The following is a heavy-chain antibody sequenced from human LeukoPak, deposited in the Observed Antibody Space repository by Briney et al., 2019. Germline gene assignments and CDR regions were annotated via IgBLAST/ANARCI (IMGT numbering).Heavy chain of an antibody. D-gene: IGHD6-13*01. CDR1: GFTFGDYA. J-gene: IGHJ4*02. CDR3: TRDRIAAAGRGDY. CDR2: IRSKAYGGTT. V-gene: IGHV3-49*03. Sequence: PGGSLRLSCTASGFTFGDYAMSWFRQAPGKGLEWVGFIRSKAYGGTTEYAASVEGRFTISRDDSKSIAYLQMNSLKTEDTAVYYCTRDRIAAAGRGDYWGQGTLVTVSS.